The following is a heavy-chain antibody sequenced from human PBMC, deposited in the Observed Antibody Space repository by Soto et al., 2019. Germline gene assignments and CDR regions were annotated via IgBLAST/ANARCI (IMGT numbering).Heavy chain of an antibody. D-gene: IGHD3-16*01. CDR2: IIPIFGTA. Sequence: QVQLVQSGAEVKKPGSSVKVSCKASGGNFSNYAISWVRQAPGQGLEWMGGIIPIFGTANYAQKFQGRVTITADESTTTAYMELSSLKSEDTAVYYCARGGKALGFYYGMDVWGQGTTVTVSS. V-gene: IGHV1-69*01. J-gene: IGHJ6*02. CDR1: GGNFSNYA. CDR3: ARGGKALGFYYGMDV.